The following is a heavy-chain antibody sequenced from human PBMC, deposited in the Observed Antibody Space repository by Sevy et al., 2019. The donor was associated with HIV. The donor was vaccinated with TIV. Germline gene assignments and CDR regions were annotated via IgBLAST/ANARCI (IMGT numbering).Heavy chain of an antibody. CDR1: GFTFSSYS. CDR3: ARASEDVVVVAASGMDV. CDR2: ISSSSSYI. Sequence: GGSLRLSCAASGFTFSSYSMNWVRQAPGKGLEWVSSISSSSSYIYYADSLKGRFTISRDNAKNSRYLQMNSLRAEDTAVYYCARASEDVVVVAASGMDVWGQGTTVTVSS. V-gene: IGHV3-21*01. J-gene: IGHJ6*02. D-gene: IGHD2-15*01.